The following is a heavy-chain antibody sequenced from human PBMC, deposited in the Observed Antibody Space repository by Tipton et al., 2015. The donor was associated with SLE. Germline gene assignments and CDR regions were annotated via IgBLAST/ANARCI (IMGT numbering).Heavy chain of an antibody. CDR3: TRELDTFDI. CDR2: IHHDGAT. V-gene: IGHV4-38-2*02. J-gene: IGHJ3*02. Sequence: TLSLTCTVSGGSISSIYYWAWIRQPPGKGLEWIGSIHHDGATYYNPSLKSRVTLSMDTSKSQFSLKLSSVTATDTAVYYCTRELDTFDIWGQGTMVTVSS. CDR1: GGSISSIYY.